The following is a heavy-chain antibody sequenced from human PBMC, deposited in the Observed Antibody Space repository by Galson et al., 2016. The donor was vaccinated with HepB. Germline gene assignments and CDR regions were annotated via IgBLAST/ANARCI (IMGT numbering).Heavy chain of an antibody. J-gene: IGHJ5*02. CDR1: GYTFTRYY. D-gene: IGHD3-16*01. CDR3: AGVRRQMGGLDP. CDR2: INPSGGAA. Sequence: SVKVSCKASGYTFTRYYMYWVRQAPGQGLEWMAIINPSGGAASYAQKFQGRVTVSSDTSTNTLYMELTSLKPEDTAMYYCAGVRRQMGGLDPWGQGTLVTVSS. V-gene: IGHV1-46*01.